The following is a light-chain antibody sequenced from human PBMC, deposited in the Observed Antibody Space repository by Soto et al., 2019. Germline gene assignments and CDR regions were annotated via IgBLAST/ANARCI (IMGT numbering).Light chain of an antibody. J-gene: IGKJ5*01. V-gene: IGKV3-20*01. CDR2: GAS. Sequence: FVWTQGRATLSLPPGERATLSCRASQSVSSRYLAWYQQKPGQAPRLLIYGASSRATGIPDRFSGSGSGTDFTLTISRLEPEDFAVYYCQQYGSATPHTFGQGTRLETK. CDR3: QQYGSATPHT. CDR1: QSVSSRY.